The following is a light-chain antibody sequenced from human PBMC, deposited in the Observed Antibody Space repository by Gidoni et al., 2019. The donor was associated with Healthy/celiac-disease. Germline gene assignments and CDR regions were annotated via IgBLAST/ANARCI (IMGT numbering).Light chain of an antibody. CDR2: GAS. Sequence: EIVLTQSPGTLSLSSGQSATLSCRAIQSISSSQLAWYQQKPGQAPRPLMYGASSRATGIPDRFSGSGSGTDFTLTISRLEPEDFAVYYCQHFGNFGGGTKVE. CDR3: QHFGN. CDR1: QSISSSQ. V-gene: IGKV3-20*01. J-gene: IGKJ4*01.